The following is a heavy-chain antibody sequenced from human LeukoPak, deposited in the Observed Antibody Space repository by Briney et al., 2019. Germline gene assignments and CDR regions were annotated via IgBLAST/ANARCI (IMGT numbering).Heavy chain of an antibody. Sequence: ASVKVSCKASGYTFTGYYMHWVRQAPGQGLEWMGWINPNSGGTNYAQKFQGRVTMTRDMSTSTVYMELSSLRSEDTAVYYCARERGYVDYWGQGTLVTVSS. V-gene: IGHV1-2*02. J-gene: IGHJ4*02. CDR2: INPNSGGT. CDR3: ARERGYVDY. CDR1: GYTFTGYY.